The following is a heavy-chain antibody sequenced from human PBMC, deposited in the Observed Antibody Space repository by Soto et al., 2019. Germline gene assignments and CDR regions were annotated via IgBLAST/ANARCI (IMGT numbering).Heavy chain of an antibody. CDR3: AAYDWNSVWFDP. Sequence: QVQLQESGSGLVKPSETLSLTCTVSGDSISSYYWSWIRQPPGKGLEWIGYSSYSGSTNYNPSLKRRVTISVDTSKAHFSLRLSSVTAADTAVYYCAAYDWNSVWFDPWGQGTLVTVSS. CDR2: SSYSGST. D-gene: IGHD1-7*01. J-gene: IGHJ5*02. CDR1: GDSISSYY. V-gene: IGHV4-59*01.